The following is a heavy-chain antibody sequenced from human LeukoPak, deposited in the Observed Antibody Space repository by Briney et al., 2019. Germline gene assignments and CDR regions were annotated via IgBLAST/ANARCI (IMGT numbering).Heavy chain of an antibody. J-gene: IGHJ6*03. CDR1: AFTFSDYS. CDR3: ARRGGSASMDYYYHYMDV. Sequence: NPGGSLRLSCAAAAFTFSDYSMNWVRQAPGTGLEWVSSISGSGIYTYYADSVKGRFTISRDNAKNSLYLQMNILRAEDTAVYYCARRGGSASMDYYYHYMDVWGKGSTVTVSS. D-gene: IGHD6-6*01. V-gene: IGHV3-21*01. CDR2: ISGSGIYT.